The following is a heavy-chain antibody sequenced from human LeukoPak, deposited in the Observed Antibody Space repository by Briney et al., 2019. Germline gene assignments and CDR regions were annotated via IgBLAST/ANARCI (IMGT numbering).Heavy chain of an antibody. CDR1: GGSISSSSYY. CDR2: IYYSGST. J-gene: IGHJ6*02. V-gene: IGHV4-39*07. Sequence: SETLSLTCTVSGGSISSSSYYWGWLRQPPGTGLEWLGNIYYSGSTYYNPSLKSRVTISVDTSKNQFSLKLSSVTAADTAVYYCASSYYDSSGYFLSSPYYYYYYGMDVWGQGTTVTVSS. D-gene: IGHD3-22*01. CDR3: ASSYYDSSGYFLSSPYYYYYYGMDV.